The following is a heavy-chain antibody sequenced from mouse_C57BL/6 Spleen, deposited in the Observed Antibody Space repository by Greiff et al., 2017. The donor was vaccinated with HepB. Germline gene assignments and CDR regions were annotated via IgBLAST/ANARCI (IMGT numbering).Heavy chain of an antibody. D-gene: IGHD2-1*01. V-gene: IGHV1-69*01. CDR2: IDPSDSYT. J-gene: IGHJ4*01. CDR3: ARRNYSYYYAMDY. CDR1: GYTFTSYW. Sequence: QVQLQQPGAELVMPGASVKLSCKASGYTFTSYWMHWVKQRPGQGLEWIGEIDPSDSYTNYNQKFKGKSTLTVDNSSSTAYMQLSSLTSEDSAVYYCARRNYSYYYAMDYWGQGTSVTVSS.